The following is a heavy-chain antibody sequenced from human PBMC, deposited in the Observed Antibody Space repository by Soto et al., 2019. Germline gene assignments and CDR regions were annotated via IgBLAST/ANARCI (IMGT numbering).Heavy chain of an antibody. CDR3: TTDGGYYDSSGYFNY. D-gene: IGHD3-22*01. Sequence: GYLRLSCAASGFTFSNAWMSWVRQAPGKGLEWVGRIKSKTDGGTTDYAAPMKGRFTISRDDSKNTLYLQMNSLKTEDTAVYYCTTDGGYYDSSGYFNYWGQGTLVTVSS. V-gene: IGHV3-15*01. J-gene: IGHJ4*02. CDR2: IKSKTDGGTT. CDR1: GFTFSNAW.